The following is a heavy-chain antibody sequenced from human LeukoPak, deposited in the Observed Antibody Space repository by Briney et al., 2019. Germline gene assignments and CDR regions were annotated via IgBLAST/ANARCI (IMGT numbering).Heavy chain of an antibody. J-gene: IGHJ4*02. D-gene: IGHD3-10*01. CDR1: GGSISSYY. CDR2: IYYSGST. Sequence: SETLSLTCTVSGGSISSYYWSWIRQPPGKGLGWIGYIYYSGSTNYNPSLKSRVTISVDTSKSQFSLKLSSVTAADTAVYYCARDSDGYGSGSYYRPFDYWGQGTLVTVSS. V-gene: IGHV4-59*01. CDR3: ARDSDGYGSGSYYRPFDY.